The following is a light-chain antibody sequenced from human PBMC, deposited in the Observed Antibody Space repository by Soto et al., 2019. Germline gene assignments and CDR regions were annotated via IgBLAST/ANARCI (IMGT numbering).Light chain of an antibody. CDR3: SSYAGSNHFVV. V-gene: IGLV2-8*01. Sequence: QSALTQPPSASGSPRQSVTISCTGTSSDVGGYNYVSWYQQHPGKAPKLMIYEVSKRPSGVPDRFSGSKSGNTASLTVSGLQAEDEADYYCSSYAGSNHFVVFGGGTQLTVL. J-gene: IGLJ2*01. CDR1: SSDVGGYNY. CDR2: EVS.